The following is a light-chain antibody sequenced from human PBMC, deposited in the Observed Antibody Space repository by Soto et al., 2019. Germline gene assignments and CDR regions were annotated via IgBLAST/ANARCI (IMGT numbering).Light chain of an antibody. CDR1: QSVSSSF. CDR3: QQYGSSLGVT. CDR2: GAS. V-gene: IGKV3-20*01. J-gene: IGKJ4*01. Sequence: EIVLTQSPGTLSLSPGERATLSCRASQSVSSSFLAWYQQKPGQAPRLLIDGASSRATGITDSFSGSGSGTAFTLTISRLEPEDFAVYYCQQYGSSLGVTFGGGTKVEIK.